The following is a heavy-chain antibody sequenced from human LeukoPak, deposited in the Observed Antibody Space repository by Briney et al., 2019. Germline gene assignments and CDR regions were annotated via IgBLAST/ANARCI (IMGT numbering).Heavy chain of an antibody. CDR3: ARDQYDTWSRRGNFDS. Sequence: GGSLRLSCVASGLTFGKYWMSWVRQAPGKGLEWVANIKLDGSEKNYVDSVKGRFTISRDNTTNSLYLQMNSLRVEDTAVFYCARDQYDTWSRRGNFDSWGQGTLVIVSS. V-gene: IGHV3-7*03. CDR2: IKLDGSEK. CDR1: GLTFGKYW. D-gene: IGHD3-3*01. J-gene: IGHJ4*02.